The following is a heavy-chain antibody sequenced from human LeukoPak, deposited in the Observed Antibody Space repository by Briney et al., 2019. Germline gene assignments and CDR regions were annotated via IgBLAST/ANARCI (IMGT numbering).Heavy chain of an antibody. CDR3: ARSEDYDILTGYAADFDY. Sequence: GGSLRLSCAASGFTFSSYSMNWVRQAPGKGLEWVSSISSSSSYIYYADSVKGRFTISRDNAKNSLYLQMNSLRAEDTAVYYCARSEDYDILTGYAADFDYWGQGTQVTVSS. D-gene: IGHD3-9*01. J-gene: IGHJ4*02. CDR2: ISSSSSYI. CDR1: GFTFSSYS. V-gene: IGHV3-21*01.